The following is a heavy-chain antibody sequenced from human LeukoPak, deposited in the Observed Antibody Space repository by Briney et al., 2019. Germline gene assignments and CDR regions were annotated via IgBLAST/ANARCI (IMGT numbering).Heavy chain of an antibody. J-gene: IGHJ3*02. CDR2: IYHSGST. CDR1: GGSISSGGYY. V-gene: IGHV4-30-2*01. CDR3: ASLSMYYDFWSGYGAFDI. D-gene: IGHD3-3*01. Sequence: SQTLSLTCTVSGGSISSGGYYWSWIRQPPGKGLEWIGYIYHSGSTYYNPSLKSRVTISVDRSKNQFSLKLSSATAADTAVYYCASLSMYYDFWSGYGAFDIWGQGTMVTVSS.